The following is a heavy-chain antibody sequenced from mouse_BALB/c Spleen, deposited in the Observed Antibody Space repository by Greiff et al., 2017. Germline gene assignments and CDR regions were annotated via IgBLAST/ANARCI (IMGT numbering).Heavy chain of an antibody. D-gene: IGHD2-14*01. CDR3: ARSRYDVRAMDY. CDR2: ILPGSGST. J-gene: IGHJ4*01. Sequence: VQLQQSGAELMKPGASVKISCKATGYTFSSYWIEWVKQRPGHGLEWIGEILPGSGSTNYNEKFKGKATFTADTSSNTAYMQLSSLTSEDSAVYYCARSRYDVRAMDYWGQGTSVTVSS. V-gene: IGHV1-9*01. CDR1: GYTFSSYW.